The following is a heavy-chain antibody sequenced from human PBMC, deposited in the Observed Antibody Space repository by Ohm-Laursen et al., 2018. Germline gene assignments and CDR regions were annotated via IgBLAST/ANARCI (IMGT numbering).Heavy chain of an antibody. Sequence: SLRLSCTASGFTLRDHGMHWVRQAPGKGLEWVSLISYDGGNKYYIDSVKGRFAISRDNSRNTVTLQMDNLRVGDTGIYFCARDSSQHHYYNYGMDVWGQGTTVTVSS. D-gene: IGHD2-2*01. CDR1: GFTLRDHG. J-gene: IGHJ6*02. V-gene: IGHV3-30*03. CDR3: ARDSSQHHYYNYGMDV. CDR2: ISYDGGNK.